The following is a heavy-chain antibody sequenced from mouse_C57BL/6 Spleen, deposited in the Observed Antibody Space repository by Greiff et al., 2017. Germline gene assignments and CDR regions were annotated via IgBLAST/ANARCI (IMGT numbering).Heavy chain of an antibody. V-gene: IGHV2-2*01. CDR3: ARGDGNYVWFAY. J-gene: IGHJ3*01. CDR1: GFSLTSYG. Sequence: VQLVEAGPGLVQPSQSLSITCTVSGFSLTSYGVHWVRQSPGKGLEWLGVIWSGGSTDYNAAFISRLSISKDNSKSQVFFKMNSLQADDTAIYYCARGDGNYVWFAYWGQGTLVTVSA. D-gene: IGHD2-1*01. CDR2: IWSGGST.